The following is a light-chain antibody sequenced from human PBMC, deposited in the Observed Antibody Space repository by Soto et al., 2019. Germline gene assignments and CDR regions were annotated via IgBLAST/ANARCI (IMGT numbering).Light chain of an antibody. CDR3: QKYSTYSWK. CDR1: QTISNW. V-gene: IGKV1-5*01. J-gene: IGKJ1*01. Sequence: DIQMSQSPFTLSASVGDIVTITCRASQTISNWLAWYQVKPGKAPKLLMHDASSLECGVPSRFSGSASGTGFTLTISSLQPDDFATYFCQKYSTYSWKFGQGTKVDIK. CDR2: DAS.